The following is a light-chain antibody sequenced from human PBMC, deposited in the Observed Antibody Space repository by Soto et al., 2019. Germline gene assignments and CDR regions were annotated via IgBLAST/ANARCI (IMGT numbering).Light chain of an antibody. V-gene: IGKV3-11*01. Sequence: EIVLTQSPATLSLSPGERATLSCRASQSVSYYLAWYQQKPGQAPRLLIYDASNRATGIPARFSGSGSGTDFTLTITSLEPEDLAVYYCQQRSNWPPRFTYGPGTKVDIK. CDR3: QQRSNWPPRFT. CDR1: QSVSYY. CDR2: DAS. J-gene: IGKJ3*01.